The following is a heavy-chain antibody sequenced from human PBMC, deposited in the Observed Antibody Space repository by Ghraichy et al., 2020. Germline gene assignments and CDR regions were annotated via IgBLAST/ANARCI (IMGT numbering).Heavy chain of an antibody. J-gene: IGHJ4*02. CDR3: ARLGAGSPTRGHMIEVVRPKGQAGYDY. D-gene: IGHD3-22*01. Sequence: SETLSLTCAVYGGSFSGYYWSWIRQPPGKGLEWIGEINHSGSTNYNPSLKSRVTISVDTSKNQFSLKLSSVTAADTAVYYCARLGAGSPTRGHMIEVVRPKGQAGYDYWGQGTLVTVSS. CDR2: INHSGST. V-gene: IGHV4-34*01. CDR1: GGSFSGYY.